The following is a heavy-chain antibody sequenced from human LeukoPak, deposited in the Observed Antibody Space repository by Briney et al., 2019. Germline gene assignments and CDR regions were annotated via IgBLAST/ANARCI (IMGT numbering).Heavy chain of an antibody. CDR2: ISYDGTNK. CDR3: ANSWSRPYFIAAADKGWGFEY. D-gene: IGHD6-13*01. V-gene: IGHV3-30*18. CDR1: GFTFSSYG. J-gene: IGHJ4*02. Sequence: PGRSLRLSCAASGFTFSSYGMHWVRQAPGKGLEWVAVISYDGTNKYYADSVKGRFTISRDNSKNTLYLQMNSLRAEDTAVYYCANSWSRPYFIAAADKGWGFEYWGQGTLVTVSS.